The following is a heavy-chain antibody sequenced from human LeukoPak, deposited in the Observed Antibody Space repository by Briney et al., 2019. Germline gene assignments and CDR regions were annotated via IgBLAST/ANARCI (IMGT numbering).Heavy chain of an antibody. CDR3: ARQRIMIFGVVIYYYYGMDV. Sequence: PSETLSLTCAVYGGSFSGYYWSWIRQPPGKGLEWIGEINHSGSTNYNPSLKSRVTISVDTSKNQFSLKLSSVTAADTAVYYCARQRIMIFGVVIYYYYGMDVWGQGTTVTVSS. D-gene: IGHD3-3*01. CDR2: INHSGST. V-gene: IGHV4-34*01. CDR1: GGSFSGYY. J-gene: IGHJ6*02.